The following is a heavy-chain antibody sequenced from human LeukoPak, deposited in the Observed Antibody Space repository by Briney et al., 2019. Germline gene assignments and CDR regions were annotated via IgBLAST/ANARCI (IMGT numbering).Heavy chain of an antibody. CDR2: ISYDGSNK. CDR3: ARDPTGHSSSWYHDDY. Sequence: GRSLRLSCAASGFTFSSYAMHWVRQAPGKGLEWVAVISYDGSNKYYADSVKGRFTISRGNSKNTLYLQMNSLRAEDTAVYYCARDPTGHSSSWYHDDYWGQGTLVTVSS. D-gene: IGHD6-13*01. V-gene: IGHV3-30-3*01. J-gene: IGHJ4*02. CDR1: GFTFSSYA.